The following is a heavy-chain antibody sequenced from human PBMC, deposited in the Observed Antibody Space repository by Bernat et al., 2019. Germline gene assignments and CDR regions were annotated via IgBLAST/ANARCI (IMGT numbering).Heavy chain of an antibody. V-gene: IGHV4-34*01. Sequence: QVQLQQWGAGLLKPSETLSLTCAVYGGSFSGYYWSWLRQPPGKGLEWIGEINHSGSTNYNPSLKSRVTISVDTSKNQFSLKLSSVTAADTAVYYCARGRGDYVWGSYRYTSHFDYWGQGTLVTVSS. CDR2: INHSGST. CDR1: GGSFSGYY. D-gene: IGHD3-16*02. J-gene: IGHJ4*02. CDR3: ARGRGDYVWGSYRYTSHFDY.